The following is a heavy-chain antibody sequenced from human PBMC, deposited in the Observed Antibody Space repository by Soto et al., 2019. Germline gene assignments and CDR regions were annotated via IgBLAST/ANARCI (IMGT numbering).Heavy chain of an antibody. CDR1: GGSISSGGYY. CDR2: IYYSGST. J-gene: IGHJ5*02. CDR3: ARAHTLAAAGNWLDP. D-gene: IGHD6-13*01. Sequence: SETLSLTCTVSGGSISSGGYYWSWIRQHPGKGLEWIGYIYYSGSTYYNPSLKSRVTISVDTSKNQFSLKLSSVTAADTAVYYCARAHTLAAAGNWLDPWGQGTLVTVSS. V-gene: IGHV4-31*03.